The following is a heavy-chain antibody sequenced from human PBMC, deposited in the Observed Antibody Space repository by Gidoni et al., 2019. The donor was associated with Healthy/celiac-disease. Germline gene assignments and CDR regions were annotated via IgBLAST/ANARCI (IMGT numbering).Heavy chain of an antibody. V-gene: IGHV3-48*03. CDR1: GFTFSSYE. CDR3: ARDHQPEYCSGGSCYYLFYYYGMDV. J-gene: IGHJ6*02. D-gene: IGHD2-15*01. CDR2: ISSSGSTI. Sequence: GGSLRLSCAASGFTFSSYEMNWVRQAPGKGLEWVSYISSSGSTIYYADSVKGRFTISRDNAKNSLYLQMNSLRAEDTAVYYCARDHQPEYCSGGSCYYLFYYYGMDVWGQGTTVTVSS.